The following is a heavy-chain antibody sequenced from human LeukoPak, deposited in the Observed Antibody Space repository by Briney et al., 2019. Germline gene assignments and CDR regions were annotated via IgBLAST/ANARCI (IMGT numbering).Heavy chain of an antibody. Sequence: GGSLRLSCAASGFTFSSYSMNWVRQAPGKGLEWVSISSSSSYIYYADSVKSRFTISRDNAKNSLYLQMNSLRAEDTAVYYCARDLPWGSGYYFDYWGQGTLVTVSS. CDR2: ISSSSSYI. J-gene: IGHJ4*02. D-gene: IGHD3-16*01. CDR1: GFTFSSYS. V-gene: IGHV3-21*01. CDR3: ARDLPWGSGYYFDY.